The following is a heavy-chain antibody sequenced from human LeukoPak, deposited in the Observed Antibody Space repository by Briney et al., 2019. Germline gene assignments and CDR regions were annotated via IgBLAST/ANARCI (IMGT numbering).Heavy chain of an antibody. CDR3: AKVTTYDSSGYCFDY. J-gene: IGHJ4*02. CDR1: GFTFSSYA. V-gene: IGHV3-23*01. D-gene: IGHD3-22*01. Sequence: PGGSLRLSCAASGFTFSSYAMSWVRQAPGKGLEWVSAISGSGGSTYYADSVKGRFTISRDNSKNTLYLQMNSLRAEDTAVYYCAKVTTYDSSGYCFDYWGQGTLVTVSS. CDR2: ISGSGGST.